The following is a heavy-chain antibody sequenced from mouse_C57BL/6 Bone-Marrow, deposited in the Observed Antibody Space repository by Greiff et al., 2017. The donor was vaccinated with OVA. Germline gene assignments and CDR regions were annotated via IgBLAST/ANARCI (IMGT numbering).Heavy chain of an antibody. J-gene: IGHJ2*01. V-gene: IGHV1-54*01. CDR1: GYAFTNYL. CDR2: INPGSGGT. CDR3: ARVGFRPGFDY. Sequence: VQLQQSGAELVRPGTSVKVSCTASGYAFTNYLIEWVKQRPGQGLEWIGVINPGSGGTNYNEKFKGKATLTADKSSSTAYMQLSSLTSEDSAVSFCARVGFRPGFDYWGQGTTLTVSS.